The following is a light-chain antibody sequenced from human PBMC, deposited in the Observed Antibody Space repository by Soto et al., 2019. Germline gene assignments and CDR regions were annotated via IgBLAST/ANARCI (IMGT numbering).Light chain of an antibody. Sequence: DIQMTQSPSTLAATVGDRVTITCRASQSIGTWLAWYQQKPGKAPKLLVYDASSLESGVPSRFSGSGSGTEFTLTISSLQADDFATYYYQQYNSSSWTIGQGTKVEIK. V-gene: IGKV1-5*01. J-gene: IGKJ1*01. CDR2: DAS. CDR3: QQYNSSSWT. CDR1: QSIGTW.